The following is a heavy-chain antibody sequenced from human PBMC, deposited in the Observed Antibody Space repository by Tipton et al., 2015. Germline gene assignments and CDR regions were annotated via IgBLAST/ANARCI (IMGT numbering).Heavy chain of an antibody. D-gene: IGHD3-22*01. CDR2: ISASGGTI. V-gene: IGHV3-23*01. Sequence: YNMNWVRQAPGKGLEWVSYISASGGTIFYADSVKGRFTISRDNSKNSLYLQMNSLRGEDTALYYCAKVARPYYYDSSGYWSFDHWGQGTLVTVSS. CDR3: AKVARPYYYDSSGYWSFDH. J-gene: IGHJ4*02. CDR1: YN.